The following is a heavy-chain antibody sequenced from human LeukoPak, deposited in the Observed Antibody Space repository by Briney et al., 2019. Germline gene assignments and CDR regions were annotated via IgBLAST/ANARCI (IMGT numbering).Heavy chain of an antibody. J-gene: IGHJ4*02. CDR1: RGSIIGYY. CDR3: ARVGFWSGSYTWYFDY. Sequence: SETLSLTCTVSRGSIIGYYWTWIRQPPGKGLQWIGYMYYSGTTKYNPSLKSRVTTSMDTSKNQFSLKVNSVTAADTAVYYCARVGFWSGSYTWYFDYWGQGALVTVSS. D-gene: IGHD3-3*01. V-gene: IGHV4-59*12. CDR2: MYYSGTT.